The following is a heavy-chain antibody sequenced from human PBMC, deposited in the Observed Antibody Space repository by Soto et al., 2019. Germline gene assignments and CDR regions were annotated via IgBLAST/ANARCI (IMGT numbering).Heavy chain of an antibody. Sequence: QVQLVESGGGVVQPGRSLRLSCAASGFPFTSYGMHWVREGPDKGLEWVAIISYDGSDKYYADSVKGRFTISRDNSKNTLYLQMNSLRPEDTXLYXCXGGQYYFDYRGQGTLVIVSS. CDR3: XGGQYYFDY. CDR1: GFPFTSYG. J-gene: IGHJ4*02. CDR2: ISYDGSDK. D-gene: IGHD3-10*01. V-gene: IGHV3-30*03.